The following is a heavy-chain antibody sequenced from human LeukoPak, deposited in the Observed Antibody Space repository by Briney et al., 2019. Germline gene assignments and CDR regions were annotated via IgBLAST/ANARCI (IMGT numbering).Heavy chain of an antibody. CDR2: ISSNGGST. CDR1: GFTFSGYA. Sequence: GGSLRLSCSASGFTFSGYAMHWVRQAPGKGLEYVSAISSNGGSTYYADSVKGRFSISRDKSTNTLYLQMSSLRVEDTAVYYCVKDRYSSGWPRSAFDIWGQGTMVTLSS. D-gene: IGHD6-19*01. J-gene: IGHJ3*02. CDR3: VKDRYSSGWPRSAFDI. V-gene: IGHV3-64D*09.